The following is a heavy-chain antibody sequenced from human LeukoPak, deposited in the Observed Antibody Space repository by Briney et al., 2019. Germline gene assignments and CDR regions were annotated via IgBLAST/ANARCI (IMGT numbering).Heavy chain of an antibody. CDR3: AKPAPGYSSSWPGRYFDY. CDR1: GFTFSTYV. CDR2: ISGSGGNT. Sequence: GGSLRLSCAASGFTFSTYVVTWVRQAPGKGLEWVSAISGSGGNTYYADSVKGRFTISRDNSKNTLYLQMNSLRAEDTAVYYCAKPAPGYSSSWPGRYFDYWGQGTLVTVSS. V-gene: IGHV3-23*01. D-gene: IGHD6-13*01. J-gene: IGHJ4*02.